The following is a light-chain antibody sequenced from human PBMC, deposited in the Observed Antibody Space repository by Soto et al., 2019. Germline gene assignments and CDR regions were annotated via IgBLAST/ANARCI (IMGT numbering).Light chain of an antibody. CDR3: QQYNNWPLGP. V-gene: IGKV3-15*01. J-gene: IGKJ3*01. CDR2: GAS. Sequence: EIVMTQSPATLSVSPGERATLSCRASQSVSSNLAWYQQKPGQAPRLLIYGASTRATGIPARFSGSGSGKEFTLTISSLQSEDFAVYYCQQYNNWPLGPFGPGTKVDIK. CDR1: QSVSSN.